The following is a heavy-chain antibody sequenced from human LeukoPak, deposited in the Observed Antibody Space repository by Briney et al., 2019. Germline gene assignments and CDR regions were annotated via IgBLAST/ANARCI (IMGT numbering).Heavy chain of an antibody. CDR1: GGSISSGDYY. J-gene: IGHJ6*04. CDR2: IYYSGST. CDR3: ARDLIPHGMDV. V-gene: IGHV4-31*03. D-gene: IGHD3-16*01. Sequence: SSETLSLTCTVSGGSISSGDYYWSWIRQHPGKGLEWIGYIYYSGSTYYNPSLKSRVTISVDTSKNQFSLKLSSVTAADTAVYYCARDLIPHGMDVWGKGTTVTVSS.